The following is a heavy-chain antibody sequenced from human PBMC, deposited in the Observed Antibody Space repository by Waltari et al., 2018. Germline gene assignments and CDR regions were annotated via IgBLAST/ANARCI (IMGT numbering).Heavy chain of an antibody. CDR3: VKEQRTYGDFYFDS. D-gene: IGHD4-17*01. Sequence: EVQLLESGGGLEQHGGFLRLSCVASGFSFSRYAMSWVRQAPGRGIEWVAAISDSGDSTKYADSVRGRFTITRDNSKNTLFLEMSRLRVEDTALYYCVKEQRTYGDFYFDSWGQGSLVTVSS. CDR2: ISDSGDST. J-gene: IGHJ4*02. CDR1: GFSFSRYA. V-gene: IGHV3-23*01.